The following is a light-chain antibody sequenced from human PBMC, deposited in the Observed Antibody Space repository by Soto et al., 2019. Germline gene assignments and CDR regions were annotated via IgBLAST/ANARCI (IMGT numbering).Light chain of an antibody. Sequence: QSALTQPASVSGSPGQSITISCTGTSSDVGGYNYVSWYQQHPGKAPNLIIYEVSNRPSGVSNRFSGSKSGNTASLTIFGLQAGDEADYHCSSYSSTSTLVVFGGGTKVTVL. CDR2: EVS. CDR3: SSYSSTSTLVV. V-gene: IGLV2-14*01. J-gene: IGLJ2*01. CDR1: SSDVGGYNY.